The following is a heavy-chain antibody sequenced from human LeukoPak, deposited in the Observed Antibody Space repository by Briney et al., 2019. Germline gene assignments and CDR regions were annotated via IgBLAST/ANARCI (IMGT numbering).Heavy chain of an antibody. CDR2: IYTSGST. J-gene: IGHJ4*02. Sequence: SETLSLTCTVSGGSISSYYWSWMRQPAGKGLEWIGRIYTSGSTNYNPSLKSRVTMSVDTSKNQFSLKLISVTAADTAVYFRARGARDGYNYRYWGQGTLVTVSS. V-gene: IGHV4-4*07. CDR3: ARGARDGYNYRY. CDR1: GGSISSYY. D-gene: IGHD5-24*01.